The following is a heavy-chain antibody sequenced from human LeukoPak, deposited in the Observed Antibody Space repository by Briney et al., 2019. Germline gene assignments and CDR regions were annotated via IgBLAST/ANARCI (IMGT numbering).Heavy chain of an antibody. D-gene: IGHD7-27*01. CDR2: IFYSGST. Sequence: SETLSLTCTVSGDSISTSTYYWGWIRQPPGKGLEWIGSIFYSGSTYYNPSLKSRVTISVDTSKNQFSLRLSSVTAADTAVYYCARQQSNWASGPGMDVWGQGTPVTVSS. CDR3: ARQQSNWASGPGMDV. V-gene: IGHV4-39*01. CDR1: GDSISTSTYY. J-gene: IGHJ6*02.